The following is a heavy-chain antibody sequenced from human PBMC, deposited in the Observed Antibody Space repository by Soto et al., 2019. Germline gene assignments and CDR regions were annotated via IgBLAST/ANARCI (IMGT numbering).Heavy chain of an antibody. D-gene: IGHD6-19*01. J-gene: IGHJ3*02. CDR2: ISGSGSCI. CDR3: ARDPVDEYSSGSYAFDI. CDR1: GFTFSSYA. Sequence: GSLRLSCAASGFTFSSYAMSWVRQAPGKGLEWVSAISGSGSCIYYADSAKGRFTISRDNAKNSLYLQMNSLRAEDTAVYYCARDPVDEYSSGSYAFDIWGQGTMVTVSS. V-gene: IGHV3-21*01.